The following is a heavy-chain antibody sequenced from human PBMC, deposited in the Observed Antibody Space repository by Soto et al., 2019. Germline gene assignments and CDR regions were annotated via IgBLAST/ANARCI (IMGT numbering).Heavy chain of an antibody. CDR2: ISYDGSNK. V-gene: IGHV3-30*18. CDR1: GFTFSSYG. D-gene: IGHD3-3*01. CDR3: AKDVTIFGQTGFDY. J-gene: IGHJ4*02. Sequence: GGSLRLSXAASGFTFSSYGMHWVRQAPGKGLEWVAVISYDGSNKYYADSVKGRFTISRDNSKNTLYLQMNSLRAEDTAVYYCAKDVTIFGQTGFDYWGQGTLVTVSS.